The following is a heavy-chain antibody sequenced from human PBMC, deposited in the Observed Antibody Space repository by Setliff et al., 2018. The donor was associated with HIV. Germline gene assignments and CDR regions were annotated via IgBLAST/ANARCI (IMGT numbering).Heavy chain of an antibody. V-gene: IGHV4-34*01. J-gene: IGHJ3*02. CDR2: INHSGST. CDR1: AGSFSGYY. CDR3: ARGRRNEWELLLLAFDM. D-gene: IGHD1-26*01. Sequence: PSETLSLTCAVYAGSFSGYYWSWIRQPSGKGLEWIGEINHSGSTNYNPSLKSRVTISVDTSKGQFSLKLSSVTAADTAVYYCARGRRNEWELLLLAFDMWGQGTMVTV.